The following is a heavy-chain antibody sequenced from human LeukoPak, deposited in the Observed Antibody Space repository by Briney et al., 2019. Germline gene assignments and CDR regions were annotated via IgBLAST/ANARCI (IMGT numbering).Heavy chain of an antibody. CDR3: ARSSPAIGVGL. D-gene: IGHD3-3*01. CDR2: IQEDGSGK. J-gene: IGHJ4*02. CDR1: GFTFSNYW. V-gene: IGHV3-7*03. Sequence: GSLRLSCAASGFTFSNYWISWVRQAAGKGLEWVANIQEDGSGKYYVDSVRGRFTISRDNAKNSLYLQMSSLRVEDTAVYYCARSSPAIGVGLWGQGTLVTVSS.